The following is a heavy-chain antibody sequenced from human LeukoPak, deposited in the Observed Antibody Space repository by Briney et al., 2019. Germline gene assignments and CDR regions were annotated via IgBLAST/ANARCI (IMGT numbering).Heavy chain of an antibody. CDR2: INPNSVGT. Sequence: ASVKVSCRASGYTFTGYYMHWVRQAPGQGLEWMGGINPNSVGTNYAQKFQGRVTMTRDTSISTAYMELSRLRSDDTAVYYCARRGKDFWSGYYGGYYYYYMDVWGKGTTVTVSS. V-gene: IGHV1-2*02. CDR3: ARRGKDFWSGYYGGYYYYYMDV. D-gene: IGHD3-3*01. CDR1: GYTFTGYY. J-gene: IGHJ6*03.